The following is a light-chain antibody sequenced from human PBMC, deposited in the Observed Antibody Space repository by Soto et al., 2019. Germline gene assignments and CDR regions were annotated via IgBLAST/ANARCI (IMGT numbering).Light chain of an antibody. CDR3: QRYGLSPPFS. CDR1: QTLRRSY. J-gene: IGKJ3*01. V-gene: IGKV3-20*01. CDR2: GAS. Sequence: EIVLMQSPGTLSLSPGERATLSCRASQTLRRSYLAWYQQKPGQAPRVLIYGASRRAAGIPDRFSGSGSGTDFSLTIARLEPEDFAVYYCQRYGLSPPFSFGPGTKVEIK.